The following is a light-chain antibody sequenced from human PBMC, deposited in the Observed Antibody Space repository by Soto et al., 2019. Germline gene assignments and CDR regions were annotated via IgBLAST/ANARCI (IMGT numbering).Light chain of an antibody. CDR3: QQYNSYPLT. CDR1: QSISSW. V-gene: IGKV1-5*03. CDR2: KAS. Sequence: DIPMTQSPSTLSASVGDRVTITCRASQSISSWLAWYQQKPGKAPKLLIYKASSLESGVPSRFSGSGSGTEFTLTISSLQPDDFATYYCQQYNSYPLTFGGGIKVEIK. J-gene: IGKJ4*01.